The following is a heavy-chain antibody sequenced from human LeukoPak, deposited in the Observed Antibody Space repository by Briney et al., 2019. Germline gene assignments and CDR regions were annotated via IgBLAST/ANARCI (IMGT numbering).Heavy chain of an antibody. CDR2: IYYSGST. J-gene: IGHJ4*02. V-gene: IGHV4-59*01. CDR3: ARHVRPRYSSGWSAIYYFDY. Sequence: KPSETLSLTCTVSGGSISSYYWSWIRQPPGKGLEWIGYIYYSGSTNYNPSLKSRVTISVDTSKNQFSLKLSSVTAADTAVYYCARHVRPRYSSGWSAIYYFDYWGQGTLVTVSS. D-gene: IGHD6-19*01. CDR1: GGSISSYY.